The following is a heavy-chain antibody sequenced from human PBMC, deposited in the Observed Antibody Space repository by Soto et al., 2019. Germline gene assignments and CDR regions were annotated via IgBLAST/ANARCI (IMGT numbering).Heavy chain of an antibody. CDR3: ARDGGLAYCGGDCYSSWYFDL. CDR1: GGTFSSYA. J-gene: IGHJ2*01. V-gene: IGHV1-69*01. Sequence: QVQLVQSGAEVKKPGSSVKVSCKASGGTFSSYAISWVRQAPGQGLEWMGGIIPIFGTANYAQKFQGRVTTTADESTSTAYMELSSLRSEDTAVYYCARDGGLAYCGGDCYSSWYFDLWGRGTLVTVSS. CDR2: IIPIFGTA. D-gene: IGHD2-21*02.